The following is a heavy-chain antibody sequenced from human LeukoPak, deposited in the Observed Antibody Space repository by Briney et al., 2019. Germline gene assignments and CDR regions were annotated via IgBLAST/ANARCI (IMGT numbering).Heavy chain of an antibody. CDR3: ARGDLGGSPPDY. D-gene: IGHD2-15*01. V-gene: IGHV1-8*03. CDR1: GYTFTSYD. J-gene: IGHJ4*02. CDR2: MNPNSGNT. Sequence: ASVKVSCKASGYTFTSYDINWVRQATGQGLEWMGWMNPNSGNTGYAQKFQGRVTITRSTSISTAYMELSSLRSEDTAVYYCARGDLGGSPPDYWGQGTLVTVSS.